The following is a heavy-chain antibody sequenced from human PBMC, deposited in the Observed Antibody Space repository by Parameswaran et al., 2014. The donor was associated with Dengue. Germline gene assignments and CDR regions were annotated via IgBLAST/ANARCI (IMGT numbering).Heavy chain of an antibody. CDR3: ARATTVTAFDY. CDR1: GFTFSDYY. CDR2: ISSSSSYT. Sequence: GESLKISCAASGFTFSDYYMSWIRQAPGKGLEWVSYISSSSSYTNYADSVKGRFTISRDNAKNSLYLQMNSLRAEDTAVYYCARATTVTAFDYWGQGTLVTVSS. J-gene: IGHJ4*02. V-gene: IGHV3-11*06. D-gene: IGHD4-17*01.